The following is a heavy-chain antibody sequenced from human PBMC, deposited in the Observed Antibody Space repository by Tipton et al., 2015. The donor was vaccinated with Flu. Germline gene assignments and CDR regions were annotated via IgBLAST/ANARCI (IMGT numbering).Heavy chain of an antibody. CDR1: GGTFSSYA. J-gene: IGHJ6*02. Sequence: QVQLVQSGAEVKKPGSSVKVSCKASGGTFSSYAISWVRQAPGQGLEWMGGIIPIFGTANYAQKFQGRVTITADESTSTAYMELSSLRSEDTAVYYCARDRSYDFWSGINYYYYGMDVWGQGTTVTVSS. D-gene: IGHD3-3*01. V-gene: IGHV1-69*12. CDR2: IIPIFGTA. CDR3: ARDRSYDFWSGINYYYYGMDV.